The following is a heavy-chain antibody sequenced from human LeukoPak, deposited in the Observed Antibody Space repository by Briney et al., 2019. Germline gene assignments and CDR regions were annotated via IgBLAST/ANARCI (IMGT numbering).Heavy chain of an antibody. CDR2: IDHSGSI. V-gene: IGHV4-38-2*02. Sequence: SSETLSLTCTVSGYSISSGNYWGWIRQPPGKGLEWMGSIDHSGSIYYNPSLKSRVTISVDTSKNQFSLKVSSVTAADTAVYYCARSWYSSSWHHAFDVWGQGTMVTVS. J-gene: IGHJ3*01. D-gene: IGHD6-13*01. CDR1: GYSISSGNY. CDR3: ARSWYSSSWHHAFDV.